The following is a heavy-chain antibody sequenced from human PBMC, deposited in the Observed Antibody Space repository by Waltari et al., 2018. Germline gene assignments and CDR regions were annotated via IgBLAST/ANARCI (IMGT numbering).Heavy chain of an antibody. CDR1: VGTFSSYT. CDR2: IIPILGIA. D-gene: IGHD2-2*01. Sequence: QVQLVQSGDEVKKPRSSVKVSCKASVGTFSSYTRRGVRQAPGQGLEWMGRIIPILGIANYAQKFQGRVPITADKSTSTAYMELSSLRSEDTAVYYCARGQDPQPSYWYFDLWGRGTLVTVSS. CDR3: ARGQDPQPSYWYFDL. V-gene: IGHV1-69*02. J-gene: IGHJ2*01.